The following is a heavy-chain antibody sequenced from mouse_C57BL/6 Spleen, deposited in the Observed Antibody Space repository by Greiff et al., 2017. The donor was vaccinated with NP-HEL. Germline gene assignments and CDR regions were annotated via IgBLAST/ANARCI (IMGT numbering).Heavy chain of an antibody. CDR3: ARQGNGTRGAWFAY. V-gene: IGHV1-64*01. Sequence: QVQLQQPGAELVKPGASVKLSCKASGYTFTSYWMHWVKQRPGQGLEWIGMIHPNSGSTNYNEKFKSKATLTVDKSSSTAYMQLSSLTSEDSAVYYSARQGNGTRGAWFAYWGQGTLVTVSA. D-gene: IGHD1-1*01. J-gene: IGHJ3*01. CDR1: GYTFTSYW. CDR2: IHPNSGST.